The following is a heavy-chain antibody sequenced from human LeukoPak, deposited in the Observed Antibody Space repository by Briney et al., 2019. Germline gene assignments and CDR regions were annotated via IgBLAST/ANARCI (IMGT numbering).Heavy chain of an antibody. CDR2: IYTSGTT. V-gene: IGHV4-4*09. Sequence: SETLSLTCTVSGDFISSYYWSWIRQPPGKGLEWVGYIYTSGTTNYNPSLKSRVTISVDTSKDQFSLKLSSVTAADTAVYYCARHAFGLLNNWFDPWGQGTLVTVSS. CDR3: ARHAFGLLNNWFDP. D-gene: IGHD3/OR15-3a*01. J-gene: IGHJ5*02. CDR1: GDFISSYY.